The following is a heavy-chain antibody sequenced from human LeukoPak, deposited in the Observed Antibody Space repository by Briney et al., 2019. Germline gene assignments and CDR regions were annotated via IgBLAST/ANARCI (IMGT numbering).Heavy chain of an antibody. CDR2: ITYDGYYK. D-gene: IGHD3-10*01. J-gene: IGHJ4*02. Sequence: GGSLRLSCAASGFSFSSYGMHWVRQAPGRGLEGVALITYDGYYKYYADSVKGRFTISSDNSKNTLYLHMNNLRPEDTAVYYCAKDRSAVVRASPMDSWGQGTLVIVSS. CDR3: AKDRSAVVRASPMDS. V-gene: IGHV3-30*02. CDR1: GFSFSSYG.